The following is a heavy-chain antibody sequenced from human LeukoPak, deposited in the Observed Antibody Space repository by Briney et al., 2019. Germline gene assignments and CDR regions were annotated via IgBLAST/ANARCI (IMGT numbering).Heavy chain of an antibody. CDR1: GNYW. CDR3: VNFYETY. Sequence: GGSLRLSCAASGNYWMHWVRQAPGKGLVWVSHINSDGSWTSYADSVKGRFTISKDNAKNTVYLQMNNLRAEDTAVYYCVNFYETYWGRGTLVTVSS. V-gene: IGHV3-74*01. D-gene: IGHD2/OR15-2a*01. CDR2: INSDGSWT. J-gene: IGHJ4*02.